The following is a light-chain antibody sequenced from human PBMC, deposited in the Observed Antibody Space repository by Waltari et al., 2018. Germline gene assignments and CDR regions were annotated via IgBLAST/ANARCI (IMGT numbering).Light chain of an antibody. CDR3: QQRGYWPLT. V-gene: IGKV3-11*01. CDR1: QRVSSY. J-gene: IGKJ4*02. CDR2: AAS. Sequence: EIASTQSPATLSLSPGETATLSCRASQRVSSYLAWCQQKPGQAPRLRMYAASTRATGIPARFSGSGSGTDFTLTISSLEPEDFAVYYCQQRGYWPLTFGGGTKVEIK.